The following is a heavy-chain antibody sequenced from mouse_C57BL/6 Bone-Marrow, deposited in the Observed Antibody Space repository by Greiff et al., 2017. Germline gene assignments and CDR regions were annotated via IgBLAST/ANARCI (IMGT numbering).Heavy chain of an antibody. J-gene: IGHJ2*01. Sequence: QVQLQQPGAELVKPGASVKVSCKASGYTFTSYWMHWVKQRPGQGLEWIGRIHPSDSDTNYNQKFKGKATLTVDKSSSTAYMQLSSLTSEDSAVYNCAMQDYYGSSPYYCDYWGQGTTLTVSS. CDR3: AMQDYYGSSPYYCDY. V-gene: IGHV1-74*01. CDR2: IHPSDSDT. CDR1: GYTFTSYW. D-gene: IGHD1-1*01.